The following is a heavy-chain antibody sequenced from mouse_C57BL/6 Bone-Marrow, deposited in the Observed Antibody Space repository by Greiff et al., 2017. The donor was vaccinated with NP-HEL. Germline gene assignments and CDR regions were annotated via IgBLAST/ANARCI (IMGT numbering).Heavy chain of an antibody. CDR2: INPSNGGT. J-gene: IGHJ2*01. Sequence: VQLQQSGTELVKPGASVKLFCKASGYTFTSYWMHWVKQRPGQGLEWIGNINPSNGGTNYNEKFKSKATLTVDKSSSTAYRQLSSLTSEDSAGYYGARGGSPDYWGQGTTLTVSS. V-gene: IGHV1-53*01. D-gene: IGHD1-1*01. CDR1: GYTFTSYW. CDR3: ARGGSPDY.